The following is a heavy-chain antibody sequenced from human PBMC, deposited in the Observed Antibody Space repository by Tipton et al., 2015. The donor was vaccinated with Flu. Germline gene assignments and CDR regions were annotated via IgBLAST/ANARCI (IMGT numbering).Heavy chain of an antibody. CDR2: MSYSGRT. D-gene: IGHD4-11*01. CDR1: GGSVRTYY. J-gene: IGHJ6*02. Sequence: TLSLTCTVSGGSVRTYYWTWIRQPPGKGLEWIGHMSYSGRTDYNPSLKSRVTISIGPSKNQFSLKLTSVTAADTALYYCARDGGDYSKPYGLDVWGQGTTVTVSS. V-gene: IGHV4-59*02. CDR3: ARDGGDYSKPYGLDV.